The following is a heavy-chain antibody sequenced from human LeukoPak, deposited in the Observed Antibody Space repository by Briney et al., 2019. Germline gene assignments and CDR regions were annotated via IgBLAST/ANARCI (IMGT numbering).Heavy chain of an antibody. D-gene: IGHD3-22*01. J-gene: IGHJ4*02. CDR1: GFTFSSYG. CDR2: IWYDGSNK. Sequence: GRSLRLSCAASGFTFSSYGMHWVRQAPGKGLEWVAVIWYDGSNKYYADSVKGRFTISRDNSKNTLYLQMNSLRAEDTAAYYCARELGYYSGIDYWGQRTLVTVSS. V-gene: IGHV3-33*01. CDR3: ARELGYYSGIDY.